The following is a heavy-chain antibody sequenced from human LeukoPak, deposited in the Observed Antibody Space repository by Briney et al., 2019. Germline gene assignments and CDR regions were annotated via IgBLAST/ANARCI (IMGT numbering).Heavy chain of an antibody. CDR1: GLTFSNYV. Sequence: GGSLRLSCATSGLTFSNYVMHWVRQAPGEDPEWVALIYSDGTTKYYAGSVGGRFTISRDNSKNTLYMQMDSLRAEDTAIYYCATGDYNGNSALSYWGQGTLVTVSS. J-gene: IGHJ4*02. CDR2: IYSDGTTK. V-gene: IGHV3-33*01. CDR3: ATGDYNGNSALSY. D-gene: IGHD4-17*01.